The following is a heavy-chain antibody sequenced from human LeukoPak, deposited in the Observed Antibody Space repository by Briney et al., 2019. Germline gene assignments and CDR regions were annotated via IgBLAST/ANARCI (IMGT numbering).Heavy chain of an antibody. V-gene: IGHV4-39*01. D-gene: IGHD3-22*01. CDR3: ARGEGYYDSSGYRAYYYGMDV. CDR2: IYYSGST. Sequence: SETLSLTCTVSGGSISSSSYYWGWIRQPPGKGLEWIGSIYYSGSTYYNPSLKSRVTISVDTSKNQFSLKLSSVTAADTAVYYCARGEGYYDSSGYRAYYYGMDVWGQGTTVTVSS. CDR1: GGSISSSSYY. J-gene: IGHJ6*02.